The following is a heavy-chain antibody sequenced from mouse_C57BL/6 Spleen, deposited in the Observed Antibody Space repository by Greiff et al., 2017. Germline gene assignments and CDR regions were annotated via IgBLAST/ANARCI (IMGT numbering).Heavy chain of an antibody. CDR2: IDPSDSET. V-gene: IGHV1-52*01. Sequence: QVQLQQPGAELVRPGSSVKLSCKASGYTFTSYWMHWVKQRPIQGLEWIGNIDPSDSETHYNQKFKDKATLTVDKSSSTAYMQLSSLTSEDSAVYYCARWNYSNDFDYWGQGTTLTVSS. J-gene: IGHJ2*01. D-gene: IGHD2-5*01. CDR3: ARWNYSNDFDY. CDR1: GYTFTSYW.